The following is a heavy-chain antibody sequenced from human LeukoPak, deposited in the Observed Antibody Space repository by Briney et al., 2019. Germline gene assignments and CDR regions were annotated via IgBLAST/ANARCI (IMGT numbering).Heavy chain of an antibody. CDR2: IKHDGSEK. CDR1: GFTFSTYW. Sequence: GGSLRLSCAASGFTFSTYWMHWVRLAPGKGLEWVANIKHDGSEKYYVDSVKGRFTISRDNAKNSLFLQMNSLRAEDTAVYYCARDSLTKGGDYWGQGTLVTVSS. D-gene: IGHD3-16*01. J-gene: IGHJ4*02. V-gene: IGHV3-7*01. CDR3: ARDSLTKGGDY.